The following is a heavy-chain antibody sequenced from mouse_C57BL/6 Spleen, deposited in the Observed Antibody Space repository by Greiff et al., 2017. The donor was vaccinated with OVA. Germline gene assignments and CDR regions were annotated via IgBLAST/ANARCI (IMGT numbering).Heavy chain of an antibody. D-gene: IGHD3-2*02. V-gene: IGHV1-82*01. Sequence: LVESGPELVKPGASVKISCKASGYAFSSSWMHWVQQRPGKGLEWIGRIYPGDGDTNYNGKFKGKATMTADKSSSTAYMQLSSLTSEDAAVYFCARLTAEATSYAMDYWGQGTSVTVSS. J-gene: IGHJ4*01. CDR3: ARLTAEATSYAMDY. CDR1: GYAFSSSW. CDR2: IYPGDGDT.